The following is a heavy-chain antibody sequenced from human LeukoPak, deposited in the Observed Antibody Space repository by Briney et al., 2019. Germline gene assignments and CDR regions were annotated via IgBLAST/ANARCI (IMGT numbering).Heavy chain of an antibody. V-gene: IGHV3-48*02. J-gene: IGHJ4*02. D-gene: IGHD4-23*01. CDR1: GFTFSSYS. CDR3: ARDGDGGLGSDY. Sequence: GSLRLSCAASGFTFSSYSMNWVRQAPGKGLELVSYISRSSSTIYYADSVKGRFTISRDNAKNSLYLQMNSLRDEDTAVYYCARDGDGGLGSDYWGQGTLVTVSS. CDR2: ISRSSSTI.